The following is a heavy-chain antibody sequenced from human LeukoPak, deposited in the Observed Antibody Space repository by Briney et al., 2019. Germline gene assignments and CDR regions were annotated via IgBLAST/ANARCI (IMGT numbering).Heavy chain of an antibody. V-gene: IGHV3-23*01. D-gene: IGHD6-13*01. CDR3: AKDSIAAADPGYYYGMDV. CDR1: GFTFSSYA. CDR2: ISGSGGST. J-gene: IGHJ6*02. Sequence: PGGSLGLSCAASGFTFSSYAMSWVRQAPGKGLEWVSAISGSGGSTYYADSVKGRFTISRDNSKNTLYLQMNSLRAEDTAVYYCAKDSIAAADPGYYYGMDVWGQGTTVTVSS.